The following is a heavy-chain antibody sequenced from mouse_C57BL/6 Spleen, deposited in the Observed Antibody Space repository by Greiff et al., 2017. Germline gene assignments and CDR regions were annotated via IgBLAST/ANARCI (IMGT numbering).Heavy chain of an antibody. D-gene: IGHD2-10*02. CDR3: ARAKYGNYDYYAMDY. Sequence: EVKLVESGGGLVKPGGSLKLSCAASGFTFSDYGMHWVRQAPEKGLEWVAYISSGSSTIYYADTVKGRFTISRDNAKNTLFLQMTSLRSEDTAMYYCARAKYGNYDYYAMDYWGQGTSVTVS. CDR1: GFTFSDYG. CDR2: ISSGSSTI. J-gene: IGHJ4*01. V-gene: IGHV5-17*01.